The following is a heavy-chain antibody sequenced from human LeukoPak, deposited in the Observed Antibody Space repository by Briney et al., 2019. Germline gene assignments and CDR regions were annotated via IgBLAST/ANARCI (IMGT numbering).Heavy chain of an antibody. J-gene: IGHJ4*02. V-gene: IGHV4-61*08. CDR1: GGSISSGGYY. D-gene: IGHD6-13*01. CDR2: IYYNEKNNNT. Sequence: SETLSLTCTVSGGSISSGGYYWSWIRQHPGKGLEWIGYIYYNEKNNNTNYNPSLKSRVTIAIDTSNNQFALRLSSVTAADTAIYYCAREKAAIGTNWGDYFDSWGQGTLVTVSS. CDR3: AREKAAIGTNWGDYFDS.